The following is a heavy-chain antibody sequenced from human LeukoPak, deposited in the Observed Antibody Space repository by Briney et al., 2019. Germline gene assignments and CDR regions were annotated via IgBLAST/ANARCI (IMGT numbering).Heavy chain of an antibody. Sequence: SVKVSWKASGGTFSSYAISWVPQAPGQRLEWMGGIIPIFGTANYAQKFQGRVTITADESTSTAYMELSSLRSEDTAVYYCAGDYGDYVFDYWGQGTLVTVSS. CDR2: IIPIFGTA. J-gene: IGHJ4*02. D-gene: IGHD4-17*01. V-gene: IGHV1-69*13. CDR1: GGTFSSYA. CDR3: AGDYGDYVFDY.